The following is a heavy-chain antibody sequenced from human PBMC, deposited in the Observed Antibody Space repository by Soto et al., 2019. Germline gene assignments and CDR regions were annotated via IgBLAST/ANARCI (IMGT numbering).Heavy chain of an antibody. J-gene: IGHJ4*02. CDR3: ARRGMTTVTYFDY. D-gene: IGHD4-17*01. CDR1: GCTFSNYW. V-gene: IGHV3-74*01. CDR2: INTDGTST. Sequence: GALRVPCSASGCTFSNYWMHWVRQTPGKGLVWVSHINTDGTSTSYADSVKGRFTMSRDNAKNTLYLQMNSLRAEDTAVYYCARRGMTTVTYFDYWGQGALVTVYS.